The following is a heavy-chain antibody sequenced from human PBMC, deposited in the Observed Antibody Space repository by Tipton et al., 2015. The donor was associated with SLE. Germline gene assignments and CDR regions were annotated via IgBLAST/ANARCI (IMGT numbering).Heavy chain of an antibody. D-gene: IGHD3-10*01. Sequence: SLRLSCTASGLTFSVAWMSWVRQAPGKGLEWVAVIWYDGTNKLYADSVKGRFTISRDNAKNSLFLQMNSLRAEDTGVYYCVREAPMGLYWGQGTLVTVSS. CDR3: VREAPMGLY. CDR1: GLTFSVAW. CDR2: IWYDGTNK. J-gene: IGHJ4*02. V-gene: IGHV3-33*08.